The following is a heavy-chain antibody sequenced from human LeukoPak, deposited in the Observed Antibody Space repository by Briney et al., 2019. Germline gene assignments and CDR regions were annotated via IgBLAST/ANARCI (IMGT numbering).Heavy chain of an antibody. Sequence: GASVKVSCKASGYTFTGYYMHRVRQAPGQGLEWMGWINPNSGGTNYAQKFQGRVTMTRDTSISTAYMELSRLRSDDTAVYYCARDIVRVKAEPGFDYWGQGALVTVSS. CDR3: ARDIVRVKAEPGFDY. D-gene: IGHD1-14*01. J-gene: IGHJ4*02. CDR2: INPNSGGT. CDR1: GYTFTGYY. V-gene: IGHV1-2*02.